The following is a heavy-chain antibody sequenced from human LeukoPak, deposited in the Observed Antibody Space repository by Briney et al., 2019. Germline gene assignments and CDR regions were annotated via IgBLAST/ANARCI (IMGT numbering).Heavy chain of an antibody. Sequence: PSETLSLTCTVSGDSISSYYWSWIRQPAGKGLEWIGRIYTSGSTNYNPSLKSRVTMSVDTSKNQFSLKLSSVTAADTAVYYCARGDKGKYYYDSSGYFIWGQGTLVTVSS. J-gene: IGHJ4*02. CDR2: IYTSGST. CDR3: ARGDKGKYYYDSSGYFI. V-gene: IGHV4-4*07. D-gene: IGHD3-22*01. CDR1: GDSISSYY.